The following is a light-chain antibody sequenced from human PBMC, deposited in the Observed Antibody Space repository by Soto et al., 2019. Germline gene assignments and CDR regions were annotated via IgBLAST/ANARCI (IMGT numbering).Light chain of an antibody. CDR3: QQYGSSPFT. CDR1: QSVSNIY. J-gene: IGKJ3*01. CDR2: DAS. V-gene: IGKV3-20*01. Sequence: EIVLTQSPGTLSLSPGERATLSCRAGQSVSNIYLAWYQQRTGQAPRLLIYDASTRATGIPDRFSGSGSGTDFTLTISRMEPEDFAVYYCQQYGSSPFTFGPGTKVDIK.